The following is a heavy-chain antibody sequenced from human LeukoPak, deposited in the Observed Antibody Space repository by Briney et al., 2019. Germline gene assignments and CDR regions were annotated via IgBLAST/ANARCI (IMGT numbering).Heavy chain of an antibody. J-gene: IGHJ4*02. CDR3: AKANVDIVATMFDY. V-gene: IGHV3-9*01. CDR1: GFTFDDYA. Sequence: GRSLRLSCAASGFTFDDYAMHWVRKAPGKGLEWGSGISWNSGSIGYAASVKGRFTISRDNAKSSLYLQMNSLRAEDTALYYCAKANVDIVATMFDYWGQGTLVTVSS. CDR2: ISWNSGSI. D-gene: IGHD5-12*01.